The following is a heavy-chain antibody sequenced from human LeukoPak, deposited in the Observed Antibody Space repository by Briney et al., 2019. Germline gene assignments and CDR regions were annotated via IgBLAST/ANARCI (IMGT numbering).Heavy chain of an antibody. D-gene: IGHD3-3*01. CDR1: GGSFSGYY. CDR3: ASRRFLEWSFDY. Sequence: SETLSLTCAVYGGSFSGYYWSWIRQPPGKWLEWIGEINHSGSTNYNPSLKSRVTISVDTSKNQFSLKLSSVTAADTAVYYCASRRFLEWSFDYWGQGTLVTVSS. V-gene: IGHV4-34*01. J-gene: IGHJ4*02. CDR2: INHSGST.